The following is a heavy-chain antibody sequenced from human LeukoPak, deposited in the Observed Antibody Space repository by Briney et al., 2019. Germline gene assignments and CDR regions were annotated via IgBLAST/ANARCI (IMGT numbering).Heavy chain of an antibody. CDR3: AAVRGAVAGQGLNWSDP. CDR1: GFTFTSSA. CDR2: ILVCSGNT. J-gene: IGHJ5*02. V-gene: IGHV1-58*02. D-gene: IGHD6-19*01. Sequence: SVKVSGNASGFTFTSSAMQGGPQARGQRGGGRGWILVCSGNTNYAQKFQERVTITRDMSTSTAYMELSSLRSEDTAVYYCAAVRGAVAGQGLNWSDPWGQGTLVTVSS.